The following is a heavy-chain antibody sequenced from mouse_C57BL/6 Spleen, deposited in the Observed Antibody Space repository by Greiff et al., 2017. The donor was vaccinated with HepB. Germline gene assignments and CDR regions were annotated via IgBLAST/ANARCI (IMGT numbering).Heavy chain of an antibody. Sequence: EVKLMESGPELVKPGASVKISCKASGYSFTGYYMNWVKQSPEKSLEWIGEINPSTGGTTYNQKFKAKATLTVDKSSSTAYMQLKSLTSEDSAVYYCARHYYGSSYYAMDYWGQGTSVTVSS. CDR3: ARHYYGSSYYAMDY. V-gene: IGHV1-42*01. CDR1: GYSFTGYY. D-gene: IGHD1-1*01. J-gene: IGHJ4*01. CDR2: INPSTGGT.